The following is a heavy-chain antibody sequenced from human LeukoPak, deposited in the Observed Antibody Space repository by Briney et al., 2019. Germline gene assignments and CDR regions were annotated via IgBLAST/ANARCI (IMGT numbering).Heavy chain of an antibody. V-gene: IGHV3-23*01. J-gene: IGHJ5*02. D-gene: IGHD6-13*01. Sequence: GGSLRLSCAASGFTFSNFAMMWVRQAPGTGLQWVSTITGYGATFYADSVRGRFTIFRDTSMNTLFLQMNSLGAEDTAVYYCAKGAAAGKVDWFDRWGQGTLVTASS. CDR2: ITGYGAT. CDR1: GFTFSNFA. CDR3: AKGAAAGKVDWFDR.